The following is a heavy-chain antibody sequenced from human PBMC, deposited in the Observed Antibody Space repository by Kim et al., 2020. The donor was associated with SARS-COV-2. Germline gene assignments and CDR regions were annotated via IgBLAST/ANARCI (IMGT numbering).Heavy chain of an antibody. Sequence: STYYNPSLKSRVTISVATSKTQFSLRLSSVTAADTAVYYCARGATSNFDYWGQGTLVTVSS. V-gene: IGHV4-39*07. CDR2: ST. CDR3: ARGATSNFDY. D-gene: IGHD5-12*01. J-gene: IGHJ4*02.